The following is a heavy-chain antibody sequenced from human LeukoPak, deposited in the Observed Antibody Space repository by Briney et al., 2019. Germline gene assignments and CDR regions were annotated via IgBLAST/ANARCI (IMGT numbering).Heavy chain of an antibody. V-gene: IGHV3-23*01. J-gene: IGHJ5*02. D-gene: IGHD5-12*01. CDR1: GFTFSHYA. CDR3: ARGYSHNSGGWLDP. Sequence: GGSPRLSCAVSGFTFSHYAMSWVRQAPGTGLEWVGSLTDSGDATYYADSVKGRLTISRDNSNSTLYLHISGLRDEDTAVYYCARGYSHNSGGWLDPWGQGTLVTVSS. CDR2: LTDSGDAT.